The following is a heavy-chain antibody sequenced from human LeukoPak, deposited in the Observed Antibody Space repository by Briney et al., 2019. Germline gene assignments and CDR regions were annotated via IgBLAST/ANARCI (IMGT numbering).Heavy chain of an antibody. D-gene: IGHD2-15*01. Sequence: ASVKVSCKASGYTFTSYGISWVRQAPGQGLEWMGWISAYNGNANYAQKLQGRVTMTTDTSTSTAYMELRSLRSDDTAVYYCAREDCSGGSCYSDYWGRGTLVTVSS. CDR2: ISAYNGNA. J-gene: IGHJ4*02. CDR1: GYTFTSYG. CDR3: AREDCSGGSCYSDY. V-gene: IGHV1-18*04.